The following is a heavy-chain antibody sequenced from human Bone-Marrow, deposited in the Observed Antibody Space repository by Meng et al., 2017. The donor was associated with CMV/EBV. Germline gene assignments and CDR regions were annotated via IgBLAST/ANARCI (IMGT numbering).Heavy chain of an antibody. CDR3: ARVGAAMVREAFDY. D-gene: IGHD5-18*01. CDR2: ISGSGGST. J-gene: IGHJ4*02. V-gene: IGHV3-23*01. CDR1: GFTFSRYA. Sequence: GGSLRLSCSASGFTFSRYAMSWVRQAPGKGLEWVSGISGSGGSTYYADSVKGRFTISRDNAKNSLYLQMNSLRAEDTAVYYCARVGAAMVREAFDYWGQGTLVTLSS.